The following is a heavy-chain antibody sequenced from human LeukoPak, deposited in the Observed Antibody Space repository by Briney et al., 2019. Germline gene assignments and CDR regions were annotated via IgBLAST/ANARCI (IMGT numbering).Heavy chain of an antibody. Sequence: PSETLSLTCTVSGGSISSSGYYWGWIRQPPGKGLEWIASIYYSGSTYYNPSLKTRVTISVDTSTIQLSLKLSSLTAADTAVYYCARHEYSGSYYGLSWFDPWGQGTLVTVSS. J-gene: IGHJ5*02. V-gene: IGHV4-39*01. CDR3: ARHEYSGSYYGLSWFDP. D-gene: IGHD1-26*01. CDR2: IYYSGST. CDR1: GGSISSSGYY.